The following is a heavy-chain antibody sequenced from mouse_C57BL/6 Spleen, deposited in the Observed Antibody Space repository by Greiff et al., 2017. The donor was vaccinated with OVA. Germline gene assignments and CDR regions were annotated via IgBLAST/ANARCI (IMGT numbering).Heavy chain of an antibody. CDR3: ARRAVVDHCDY. CDR2: IDPSDSYT. J-gene: IGHJ2*01. D-gene: IGHD1-1*01. Sequence: QVQLKQPGAELVMPGASVKLSCKASGYTFTSYWMHWVKQRPGQGLEWIGEIDPSDSYTTYNQKFKGKATLTVDKSSSTAYMQHSSLTSEDSAVYYCARRAVVDHCDYWGQGTTLTVSS. CDR1: GYTFTSYW. V-gene: IGHV1-69*01.